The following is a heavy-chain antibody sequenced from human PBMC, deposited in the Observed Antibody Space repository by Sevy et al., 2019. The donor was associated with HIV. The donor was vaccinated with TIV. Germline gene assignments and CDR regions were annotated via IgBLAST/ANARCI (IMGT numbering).Heavy chain of an antibody. CDR2: MMLNRGVT. V-gene: IGHV1-2*06. CDR1: GYTFGDYY. CDR3: ARGGRAAEGLPADYYYNGLDV. D-gene: IGHD6-25*01. Sequence: ASVKVSCKASGYTFGDYYLHWVRQAPGQRLEWMGHMMLNRGVTKCADNFEGRVTLTRNTSITTAYMELSGLESEDTALYSCARGGRAAEGLPADYYYNGLDVWGQGTTVTVSS. J-gene: IGHJ6*02.